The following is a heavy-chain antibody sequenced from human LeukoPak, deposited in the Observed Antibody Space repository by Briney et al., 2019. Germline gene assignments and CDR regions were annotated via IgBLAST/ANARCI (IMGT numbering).Heavy chain of an antibody. J-gene: IGHJ4*02. CDR3: ASGADSGYDYEGGDYFDY. V-gene: IGHV4-34*01. Sequence: ETLSLTCAVYGGSFSGYYWSWIRQPPGKGLEWIGEINHSGSTNYNPSPKSRVTISVDTSKNQFSLKLSSVTAADTAVYYCASGADSGYDYEGGDYFDYWGQGTLVTVSS. CDR1: GGSFSGYY. CDR2: INHSGST. D-gene: IGHD5-12*01.